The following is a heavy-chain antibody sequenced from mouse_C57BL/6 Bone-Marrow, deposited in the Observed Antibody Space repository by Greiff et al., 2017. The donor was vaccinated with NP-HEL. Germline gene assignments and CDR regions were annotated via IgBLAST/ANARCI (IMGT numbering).Heavy chain of an antibody. J-gene: IGHJ1*03. CDR1: GFTFSDYG. D-gene: IGHD4-1*02. V-gene: IGHV5-17*01. CDR2: ISSGSSTI. Sequence: EVMLVESGGGLVKPGGSLKLSCAASGFTFSDYGMHWVRQAPEKGLEWVAYISSGSSTIYYADTVKGRFTISRDNAKNTLFLQMTSLRSEDTAMYYCGRAVQLGQYFDVWGTGTTVTVSS. CDR3: GRAVQLGQYFDV.